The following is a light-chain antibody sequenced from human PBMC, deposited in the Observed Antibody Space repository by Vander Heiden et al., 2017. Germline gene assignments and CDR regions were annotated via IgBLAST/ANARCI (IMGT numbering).Light chain of an antibody. CDR1: RSNIRAGYD. CDR2: GNS. J-gene: IGLJ2*01. Sequence: QPVLTQPPSVSGAPGQRVTIPCNGSRSNIRAGYDVHWYQQPPGTAPKLLIYGNSKRPSGVPDRVSGSKSGTSASLAITGLQAEDEADYYCQAYDSSLSGSVFGGGTKLTVL. V-gene: IGLV1-40*01. CDR3: QAYDSSLSGSV.